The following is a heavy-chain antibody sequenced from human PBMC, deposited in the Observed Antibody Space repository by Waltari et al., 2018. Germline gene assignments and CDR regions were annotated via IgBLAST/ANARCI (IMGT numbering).Heavy chain of an antibody. CDR2: FYSSEYI. V-gene: IGHV4-61*02. J-gene: IGHJ4*02. D-gene: IGHD7-27*01. Sequence: QVQLQESGPGLVKPSQTLSLTCTVSGDSITSNSFYWNWVRPPAGKGLAWIGRFYSSEYINYNPSLKSRVTISRDTSKKQFFLKLTSVTAADTAFYYCAREVTKVELGRRLPHFFDSWGQGTLVTVSS. CDR3: AREVTKVELGRRLPHFFDS. CDR1: GDSITSNSFY.